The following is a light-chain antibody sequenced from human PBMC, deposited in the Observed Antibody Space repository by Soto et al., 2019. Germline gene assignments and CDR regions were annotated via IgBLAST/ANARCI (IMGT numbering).Light chain of an antibody. V-gene: IGKV3-20*01. J-gene: IGKJ1*01. CDR2: DTS. CDR1: QSVSSNY. CDR3: QEHRTSPPSWT. Sequence: EIVLTQSPGTLSFSPGERATLSCRASQSVSSNYLAWYQQKPGQPPRLLIYDTSSRATGIPDRFSGSGSGTDFTLTISRLEPEDFAVYYCQEHRTSPPSWTFGQGTKVEI.